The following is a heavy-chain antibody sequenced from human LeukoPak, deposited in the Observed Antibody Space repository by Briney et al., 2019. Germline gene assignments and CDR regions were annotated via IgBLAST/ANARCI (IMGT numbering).Heavy chain of an antibody. V-gene: IGHV3-48*04. D-gene: IGHD3-10*01. Sequence: GGSLRLSCVASGLAFSSYWMNWVRQAPGKGLEWVSYISSSGSTIYYADSVKGRFTISRDNAKNSLYLQMNSLRAEDTAVYYCARGATDGEVRGGYDDYWGQGTLVTVSS. CDR3: ARGATDGEVRGGYDDY. CDR2: ISSSGSTI. J-gene: IGHJ4*02. CDR1: GLAFSSYW.